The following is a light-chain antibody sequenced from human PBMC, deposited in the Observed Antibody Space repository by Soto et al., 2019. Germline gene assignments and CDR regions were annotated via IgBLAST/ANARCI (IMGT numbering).Light chain of an antibody. CDR3: MQSLLTPRT. Sequence: DIVMTQSPLSLPVTPGEPASISCRSSQSPLHTDGYNYLDWYLQKPGQSPQLLIYLGSHRASGVPDRFIGSGSGTDCTRKISRVEAEDVGVYYCMQSLLTPRTFGQGTKVEIK. V-gene: IGKV2-28*01. CDR1: QSPLHTDGYNY. J-gene: IGKJ1*01. CDR2: LGS.